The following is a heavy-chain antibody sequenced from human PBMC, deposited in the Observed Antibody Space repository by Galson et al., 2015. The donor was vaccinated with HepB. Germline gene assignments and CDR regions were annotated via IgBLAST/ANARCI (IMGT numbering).Heavy chain of an antibody. CDR1: GGTFSSYA. V-gene: IGHV1-8*02. Sequence: SVKVSCKASGGTFSSYAISWVRQATGQGLEWMGWMNPNSGNTGYAQKFQGRVTMTRNTSISTAYMELSSLRSEETAVYYCARAKNYGSGSYYKRWFDPWGQGTLVTVSS. CDR2: MNPNSGNT. D-gene: IGHD3-10*01. CDR3: ARAKNYGSGSYYKRWFDP. J-gene: IGHJ5*02.